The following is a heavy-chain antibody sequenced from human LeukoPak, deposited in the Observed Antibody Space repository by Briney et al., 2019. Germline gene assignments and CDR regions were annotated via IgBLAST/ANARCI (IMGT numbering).Heavy chain of an antibody. J-gene: IGHJ4*02. CDR1: GYTFTSYD. V-gene: IGHV1-18*01. CDR2: ISAYNGNT. D-gene: IGHD3-9*01. Sequence: ASVKVSCKASGYTFTSYDINWVRQATGQGLEWMGWISAYNGNTNYAQKLQGRVTMTTDTSTSTAYMELRSLRSDDTAVYYCARGLLRYFDWLLGPLDYWGQGTLVTVSS. CDR3: ARGLLRYFDWLLGPLDY.